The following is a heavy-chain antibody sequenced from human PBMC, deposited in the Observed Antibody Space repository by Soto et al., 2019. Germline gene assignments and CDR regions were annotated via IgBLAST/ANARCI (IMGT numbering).Heavy chain of an antibody. D-gene: IGHD4-17*01. Sequence: QVQLVQSGAEVKKPGSSVKVSCKASGGTFSSYAISWVRQAPGQGLEWMGGIIPIFGTANYAQKFQGRVTITADESTSTAYMELSSLRSEDTAVYYCARGSYGDYQGYYYYYGMDVWGQGTMVTVSS. J-gene: IGHJ6*02. CDR1: GGTFSSYA. V-gene: IGHV1-69*01. CDR3: ARGSYGDYQGYYYYYGMDV. CDR2: IIPIFGTA.